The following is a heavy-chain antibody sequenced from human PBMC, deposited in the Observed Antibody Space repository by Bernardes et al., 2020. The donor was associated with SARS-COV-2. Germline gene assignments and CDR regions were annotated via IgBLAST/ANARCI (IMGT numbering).Heavy chain of an antibody. V-gene: IGHV1-18*01. CDR2: ISAYNGST. CDR3: ARETRVTIFGVVNPNYYYYGMDV. Sequence: ASVKVSCKASGYTFTSYGISWVRQAPGQGLEWMGWISAYNGSTNYAQKLQGRVTMTTDTSTSTAYMELRSLRSDDTAVYYCARETRVTIFGVVNPNYYYYGMDVWGQGTTVTVSS. CDR1: GYTFTSYG. J-gene: IGHJ6*02. D-gene: IGHD3-3*01.